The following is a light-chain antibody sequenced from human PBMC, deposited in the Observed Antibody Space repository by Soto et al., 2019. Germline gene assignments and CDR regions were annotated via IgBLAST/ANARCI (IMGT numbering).Light chain of an antibody. CDR1: SSNLGAAFA. CDR3: QSYDSSRSGHVV. CDR2: NNN. Sequence: QSVLTQPPSLSGAPGQRITISCTGTSSNLGAAFAVQWYQQLPGTAPKLLIYNNNNRPSGVPDRFSGSKSGTSASLAITGFEVDDEADDYCQSYDSSRSGHVVFGGGTKLTVL. J-gene: IGLJ2*01. V-gene: IGLV1-40*01.